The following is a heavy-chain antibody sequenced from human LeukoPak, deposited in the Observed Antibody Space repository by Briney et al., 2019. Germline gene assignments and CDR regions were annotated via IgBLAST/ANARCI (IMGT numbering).Heavy chain of an antibody. CDR3: TTYTTGSFTY. Sequence: GGSLRLPCAASGITFSKAWMNWVRQAPGKGLEWVGRIKTKTDGGTTDYAAPVKGRFTISRDDSENTLCLQMDSLKTEDTAVYFCTTYTTGSFTYWGQGTLVAVSS. CDR2: IKTKTDGGTT. CDR1: GITFSKAW. V-gene: IGHV3-15*01. D-gene: IGHD2-2*02. J-gene: IGHJ4*02.